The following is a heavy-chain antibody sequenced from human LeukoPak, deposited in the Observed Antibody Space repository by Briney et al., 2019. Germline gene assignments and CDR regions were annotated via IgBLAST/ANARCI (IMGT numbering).Heavy chain of an antibody. Sequence: SETLSLTCTVSGGSISSHYWSWIWQPPGKGLEWIGYIYYSGSTNYNPSLKSRVTISVDTSKNQFSLKLSSVTAADTAVYYCARGSRCSGGSCYAYYYMDVWGKGTTVTVSS. CDR1: GGSISSHY. V-gene: IGHV4-59*11. J-gene: IGHJ6*03. CDR3: ARGSRCSGGSCYAYYYMDV. CDR2: IYYSGST. D-gene: IGHD2-15*01.